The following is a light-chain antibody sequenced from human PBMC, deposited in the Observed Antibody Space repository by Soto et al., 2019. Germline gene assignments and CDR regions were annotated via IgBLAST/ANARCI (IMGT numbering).Light chain of an antibody. CDR3: QHYDSAPLT. J-gene: IGKJ4*01. V-gene: IGKV1-27*01. CDR1: QDITKY. CDR2: AAS. Sequence: DIQMTQSPSSLSAAVGDRVTIACRASQDITKYLAWYQQKPGRGPELLIHAASTLQFGVPSRFSGSGSGTDFTLTINTLQPEDVATYYCQHYDSAPLTFGGGTKVDI.